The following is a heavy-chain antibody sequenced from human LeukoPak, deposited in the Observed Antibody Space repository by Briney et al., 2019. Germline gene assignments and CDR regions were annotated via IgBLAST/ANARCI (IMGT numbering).Heavy chain of an antibody. CDR1: GYTFTSYD. CDR2: MNPNSVNT. J-gene: IGHJ6*03. V-gene: IGHV1-8*03. Sequence: ASVKVSCKASGYTFTSYDINWVRQATGQGLEWMGWMNPNSVNTGYAQKFQGRVTITRNTSIGTAYMELSSLRSEDTAVYYCAREPRMVRGHDYYYMDVWGKGTTVTVSS. D-gene: IGHD3-10*01. CDR3: AREPRMVRGHDYYYMDV.